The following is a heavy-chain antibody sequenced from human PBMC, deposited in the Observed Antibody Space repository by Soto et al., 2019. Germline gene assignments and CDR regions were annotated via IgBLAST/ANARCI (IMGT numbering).Heavy chain of an antibody. J-gene: IGHJ6*02. CDR3: AIAKEFHGMYSYGRLSGMDV. Sequence: SVKVSCKASGGTFSSYAISWVRQAPGQGLEWMGGIIPIFGTANYAQKFQGRVTITADESTSTAYMELSSLRSEDTAVYYCAIAKEFHGMYSYGRLSGMDVCGQGTTVTVSS. CDR2: IIPIFGTA. CDR1: GGTFSSYA. V-gene: IGHV1-69*13. D-gene: IGHD5-18*01.